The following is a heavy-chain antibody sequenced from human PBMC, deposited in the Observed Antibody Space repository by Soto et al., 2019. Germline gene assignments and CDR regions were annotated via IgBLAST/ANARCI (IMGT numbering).Heavy chain of an antibody. CDR1: GGTFSSYA. V-gene: IGHV1-69*13. CDR2: IIPIFGTA. D-gene: IGHD2-15*01. Sequence: ASVKVSGKASGGTFSSYAISWVRQAPGQGLEWMGGIIPIFGTANYAQKFQGRVTITADESTSTAYMELSSLRSEDTAVYYCARTPQRGYCSGGSCYPFDYWGQGTLVTVSS. CDR3: ARTPQRGYCSGGSCYPFDY. J-gene: IGHJ4*02.